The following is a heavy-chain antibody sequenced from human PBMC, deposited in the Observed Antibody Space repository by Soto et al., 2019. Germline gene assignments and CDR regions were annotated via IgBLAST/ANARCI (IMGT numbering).Heavy chain of an antibody. D-gene: IGHD3-3*01. CDR2: IYYSGST. J-gene: IGHJ5*02. V-gene: IGHV4-59*01. Sequence: SETLSLTCTVSGGSIRTFYWSWIRQPPGKGLEWIGYIYYSGSTNYNPSLKSRVTISVDTSKNQFSLKLSSVTAADTAVYYCARSSGYISSWGQGTLVTVSS. CDR1: GGSIRTFY. CDR3: ARSSGYISS.